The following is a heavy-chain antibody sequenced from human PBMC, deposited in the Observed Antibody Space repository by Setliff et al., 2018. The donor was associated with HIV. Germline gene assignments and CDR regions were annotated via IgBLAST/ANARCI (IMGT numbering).Heavy chain of an antibody. J-gene: IGHJ3*02. CDR3: ARVHDGTTTGAFDI. Sequence: ASVKVSCKASGYTFTSYGISWVRQAPGQGLEWMGWISAYNGNTNYAQKLQGRVTMTTDTSTSTAYMELSSLRSEDTAVYYCARVHDGTTTGAFDIWGQGTLVTVSS. V-gene: IGHV1-18*01. CDR2: ISAYNGNT. D-gene: IGHD3-22*01. CDR1: GYTFTSYG.